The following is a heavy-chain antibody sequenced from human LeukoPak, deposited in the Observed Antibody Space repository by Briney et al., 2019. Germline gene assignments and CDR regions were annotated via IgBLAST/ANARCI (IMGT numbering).Heavy chain of an antibody. CDR2: IYYSGSS. J-gene: IGHJ5*02. CDR1: GGSISSSSYY. D-gene: IGHD3-10*01. Sequence: SETLSLTCTVSGGSISSSSYYWGWIRQPPGKGLEWIGSIYYSGSSYYNPSLKSRVTISVDTSKNQFSLKLSSVTAADTAVYYCARGLGLLWFGPVQGWFDPWGQGTLVTVSS. CDR3: ARGLGLLWFGPVQGWFDP. V-gene: IGHV4-39*07.